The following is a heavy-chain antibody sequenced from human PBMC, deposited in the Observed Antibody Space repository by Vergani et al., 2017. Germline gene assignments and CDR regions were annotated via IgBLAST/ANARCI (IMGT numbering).Heavy chain of an antibody. CDR3: ARDYLADPAWLFNY. Sequence: QVQLVQSGSELKKPGASVKVSCEASGYTFTDYAMTWVRQAPGQGLEWMGWINTNTGNPTYAQGFTGRFVFSLDTSVSSAYLQINSLKAEDTAVYYCARDYLADPAWLFNYWGQGTLVTVSS. J-gene: IGHJ4*02. CDR1: GYTFTDYA. V-gene: IGHV7-4-1*02. CDR2: INTNTGNP. D-gene: IGHD3-9*01.